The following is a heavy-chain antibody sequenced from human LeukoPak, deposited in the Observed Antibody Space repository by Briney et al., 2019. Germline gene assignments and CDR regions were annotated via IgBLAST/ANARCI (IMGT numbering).Heavy chain of an antibody. Sequence: GGSLRLSCAASGFTFSSYSLNWVRQAPGKGLEWLSYISSTSSAIYYADSLKGRFTISRDNAKNSLYLQMDSLRAEDTAVYYCARVIGSYGDSAYWGQGTLVTVSS. V-gene: IGHV3-48*04. D-gene: IGHD3-16*01. CDR3: ARVIGSYGDSAY. J-gene: IGHJ4*02. CDR2: ISSTSSAI. CDR1: GFTFSSYS.